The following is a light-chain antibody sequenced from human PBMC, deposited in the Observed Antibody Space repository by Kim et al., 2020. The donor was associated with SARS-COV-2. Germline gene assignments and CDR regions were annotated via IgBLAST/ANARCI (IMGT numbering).Light chain of an antibody. J-gene: IGKJ2*01. CDR1: QSVSSN. CDR3: QKYNNWPPKYT. CDR2: GAS. Sequence: EIVMTQSPATLSVSPGERATLSCRASQSVSSNLAWYQQKPGQAPRLLIYGASTRATGIPARFSGSGSGTEFTLTISSLQSEDFAVYYCQKYNNWPPKYTFRRETKLE. V-gene: IGKV3-15*01.